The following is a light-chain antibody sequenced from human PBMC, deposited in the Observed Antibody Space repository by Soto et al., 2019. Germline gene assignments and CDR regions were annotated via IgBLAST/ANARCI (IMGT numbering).Light chain of an antibody. J-gene: IGLJ2*01. Sequence: QSVLTQPASVSGSPGQSITISCTGTRSDIGGYNYVSWYQQLPGKAPKLIIYEVSSRPSGVSFRFSGSKSGNTASLTISGLRAEDEADYYCSSYTTITTLVVFGAGTKLTVL. CDR2: EVS. CDR1: RSDIGGYNY. V-gene: IGLV2-14*01. CDR3: SSYTTITTLVV.